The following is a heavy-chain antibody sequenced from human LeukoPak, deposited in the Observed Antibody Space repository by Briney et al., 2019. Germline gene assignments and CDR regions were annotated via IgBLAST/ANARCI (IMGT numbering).Heavy chain of an antibody. J-gene: IGHJ3*02. D-gene: IGHD3-22*01. Sequence: PSETLSLTCTVSGGSISSSSYYWGWIRQPPGKGLEWIGSIYYSGSTYYNPSLKSRVTISVDTSKNQFSLKLSSVTAADTAVYYCARAGYYYDSSGYWIWGQGTMVTVSS. V-gene: IGHV4-39*01. CDR2: IYYSGST. CDR1: GGSISSSSYY. CDR3: ARAGYYYDSSGYWI.